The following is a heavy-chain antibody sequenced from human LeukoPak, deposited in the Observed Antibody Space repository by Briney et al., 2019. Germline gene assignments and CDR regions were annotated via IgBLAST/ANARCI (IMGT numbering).Heavy chain of an antibody. CDR2: INHSGST. CDR3: ARGDPVADIIFDY. J-gene: IGHJ4*02. CDR1: GGSFSGYY. D-gene: IGHD6-19*01. V-gene: IGHV4-34*01. Sequence: SETLSLTCAVYGGSFSGYYWSWIRQPPGKGLEWIGEINHSGSTNYNPSLKSRVTISVDTSKNQFSLKLSSVTAADTAVYYCARGDPVADIIFDYWGQGTLVTVSS.